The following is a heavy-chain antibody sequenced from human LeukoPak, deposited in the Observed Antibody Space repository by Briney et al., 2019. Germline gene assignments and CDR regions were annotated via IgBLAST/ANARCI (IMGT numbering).Heavy chain of an antibody. D-gene: IGHD6-13*01. J-gene: IGHJ5*02. CDR3: ARDPYSSSWFRPHYNWFDP. CDR1: GYSISSGYY. Sequence: SETLSLTCAVSGYSISSGYYWGWIRQPPGKGLEWIGSIYHSGSTYYNPSLKSRVTISVDTSKNQFSLKLSSVTAADTAVYYCARDPYSSSWFRPHYNWFDPWGQGTLVTVSS. CDR2: IYHSGST. V-gene: IGHV4-38-2*02.